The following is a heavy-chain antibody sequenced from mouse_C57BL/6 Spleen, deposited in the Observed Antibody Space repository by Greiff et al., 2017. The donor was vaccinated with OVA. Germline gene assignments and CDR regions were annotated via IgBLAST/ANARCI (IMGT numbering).Heavy chain of an antibody. Sequence: QVQLQQPGAELVKPGASVKLSCKASGYTFTSYWMNWVKQRPGQGLEWIGMIHPTSGSTNYNEKFKSKATLTVDKSSSTAYLQLSSLTSEDSAVYCCARSDYDEAWFAYWGQGTLVTVSA. CDR2: IHPTSGST. CDR3: ARSDYDEAWFAY. CDR1: GYTFTSYW. J-gene: IGHJ3*01. D-gene: IGHD2-4*01. V-gene: IGHV1-64*01.